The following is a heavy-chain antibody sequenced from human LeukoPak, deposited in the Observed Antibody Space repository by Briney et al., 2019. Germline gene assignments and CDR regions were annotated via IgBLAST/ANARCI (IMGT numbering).Heavy chain of an antibody. CDR2: IKSDGITI. Sequence: GGSLRLSCAASGFTFSTYCMHWVRQAPGKGPMWVSRIKSDGITITYADSVKGRFTIPRDNAKNTLYLQMNSLRAEDTAVYYCLRDLNWSLDQWGQGTLVTVSS. J-gene: IGHJ4*02. CDR3: LRDLNWSLDQ. D-gene: IGHD1-20*01. V-gene: IGHV3-74*01. CDR1: GFTFSTYC.